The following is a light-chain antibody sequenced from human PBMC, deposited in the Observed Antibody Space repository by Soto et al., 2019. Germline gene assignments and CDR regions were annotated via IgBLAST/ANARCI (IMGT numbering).Light chain of an antibody. J-gene: IGLJ1*01. CDR2: DVS. V-gene: IGLV2-14*01. CDR3: SSYTSSSTLPDV. CDR1: SSDVGGYNY. Sequence: QSALTQPASVSESPGQSITISCTGTSSDVGGYNYVSWYQQHPGKAPKLMIYDVSNRPSGVSNRFSGSKSGNTASLTISGLQAEDEADYYCSSYTSSSTLPDVFGTGTKLTVL.